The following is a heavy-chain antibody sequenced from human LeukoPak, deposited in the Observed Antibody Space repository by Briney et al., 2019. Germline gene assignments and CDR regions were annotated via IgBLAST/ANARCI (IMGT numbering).Heavy chain of an antibody. CDR3: ARGKNSYGPYLDY. Sequence: GGSLRLSCAASGFTFSSYAMSWVRQAPGKGLEWVSIISGSGGSTYYADSVKGRFTISRDNSKNTLYVQMSSLRAEDTAVYYCARGKNSYGPYLDYWGQGTLVTVSS. D-gene: IGHD5-18*01. CDR2: ISGSGGST. V-gene: IGHV3-23*01. J-gene: IGHJ4*02. CDR1: GFTFSSYA.